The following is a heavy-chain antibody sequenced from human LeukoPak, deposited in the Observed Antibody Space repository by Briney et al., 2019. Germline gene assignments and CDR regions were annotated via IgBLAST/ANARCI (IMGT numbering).Heavy chain of an antibody. CDR1: GFIVSSNY. CDR2: IYNGSIT. CDR3: ARDLGYSSDY. D-gene: IGHD6-13*01. J-gene: IGHJ4*02. Sequence: PGGSLRLSCAASGFIVSSNYMSWVRQAPGKGLEWVSIIYNGSITYADSVKDRFTISRDSSKNTVYLQLSSLRAEDTAVYYCARDLGYSSDYWGQGTLVTVSA. V-gene: IGHV3-66*01.